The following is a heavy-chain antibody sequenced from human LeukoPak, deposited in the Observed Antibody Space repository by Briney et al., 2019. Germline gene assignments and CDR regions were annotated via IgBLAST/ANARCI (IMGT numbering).Heavy chain of an antibody. V-gene: IGHV4-39*07. Sequence: SETLSLTCTVSGGSISTSSYYWGWIRQPSGKGLEWIGNIYYSGSTYYNPSLKSRVTMSVDTSKNQFSLKLSSVTAADTAVYYCARDEVVVVVAASNWFDPWGQGTLVTVSS. J-gene: IGHJ5*02. CDR2: IYYSGST. CDR3: ARDEVVVVVAASNWFDP. D-gene: IGHD2-15*01. CDR1: GGSISTSSYY.